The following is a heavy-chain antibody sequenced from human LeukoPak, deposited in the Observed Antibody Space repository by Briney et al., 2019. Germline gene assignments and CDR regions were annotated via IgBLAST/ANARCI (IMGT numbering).Heavy chain of an antibody. CDR1: GGSISSSSYY. D-gene: IGHD2-2*01. CDR3: ARMQGAQLLFYYYYYMDV. V-gene: IGHV4-39*01. CDR2: IYYSGST. J-gene: IGHJ6*03. Sequence: PSETLSLTCTVSGGSISSSSYYWGWIRQPPGKGLEWIGSIYYSGSTYYNPSLKSRVTIFVDTSKNQFSLKLSSVTAADTAVYYCARMQGAQLLFYYYYYMDVWGKGTTVTVSS.